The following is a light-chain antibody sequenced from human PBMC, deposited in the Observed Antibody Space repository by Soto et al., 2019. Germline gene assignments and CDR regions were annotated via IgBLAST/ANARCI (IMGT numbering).Light chain of an antibody. CDR1: SSDVGSYNL. J-gene: IGLJ1*01. CDR3: CSYAGSSTFYV. V-gene: IGLV2-23*02. Sequence: SVLTQPASVSGSPGQSITISCTGTSSDVGSYNLVSWYQQHPGKAPKLMIYEVSKWPSGVSNRFSGSKSGNTASLTISGLQAEDVADYYCCSYAGSSTFYVFVTRTKVTDL. CDR2: EVS.